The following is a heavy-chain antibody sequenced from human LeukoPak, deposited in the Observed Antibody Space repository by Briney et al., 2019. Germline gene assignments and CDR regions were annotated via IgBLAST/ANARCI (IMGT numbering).Heavy chain of an antibody. Sequence: ASVKVSCKVSGYTLTELSMHWVRQAPGKGLEWMGGFDPEDGETIYAQKFQGRVTMTEDTSTDTAYMELSSLRSEDTAVYYCATADMATIWFNYWGQGTLATVSS. D-gene: IGHD5-24*01. CDR2: FDPEDGET. CDR3: ATADMATIWFNY. J-gene: IGHJ4*02. CDR1: GYTLTELS. V-gene: IGHV1-24*01.